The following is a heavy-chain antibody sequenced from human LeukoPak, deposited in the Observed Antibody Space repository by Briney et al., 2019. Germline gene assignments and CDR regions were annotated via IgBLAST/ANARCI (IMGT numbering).Heavy chain of an antibody. J-gene: IGHJ5*02. CDR2: INHSGST. D-gene: IGHD2-2*01. CDR1: GGSFSGYY. Sequence: SETLSLTCAVYGGSFSGYYWSWIRQPPGKGLEWIGEINHSGSTNYNPSLKSRVTISVDTSKNQFSLKLSSVTAADTAVYYCARAPYCSSTSCYHWFDPWGQGTLVTVPS. V-gene: IGHV4-34*01. CDR3: ARAPYCSSTSCYHWFDP.